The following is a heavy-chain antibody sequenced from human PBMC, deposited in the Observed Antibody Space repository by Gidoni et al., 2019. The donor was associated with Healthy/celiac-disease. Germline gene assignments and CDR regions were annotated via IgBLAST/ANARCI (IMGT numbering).Heavy chain of an antibody. J-gene: IGHJ4*02. V-gene: IGHV3-21*01. CDR2: ISSSISYI. CDR3: ARDSIAVAGTSADY. Sequence: EVQLVEAGGGLVKPGGSLRRSWAASGVTVSSYSMNWVRQAPGKGLEWVASISSSISYIYYADSVTGRFTISRAHAKNSLLLHMNSLRAEDTAVYYCARDSIAVAGTSADYWGQGTLVTVSS. CDR1: GVTVSSYS. D-gene: IGHD6-19*01.